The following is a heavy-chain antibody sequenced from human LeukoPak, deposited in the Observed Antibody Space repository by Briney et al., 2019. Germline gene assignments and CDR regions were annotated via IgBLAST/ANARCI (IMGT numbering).Heavy chain of an antibody. J-gene: IGHJ4*02. CDR1: DYTFTNYG. CDR3: ARTNLDCQNVVCYDY. D-gene: IGHD2-8*01. V-gene: IGHV1-18*01. CDR2: ISAYNGNT. Sequence: ASVKVSCKASDYTFTNYGISWVRQAPGQGLEWMGWISAYNGNTYYAQKFQGRVTVTTDTSTSTAYMDLRSLRSDDTAVYYCARTNLDCQNVVCYDYWGQGTPVTVSS.